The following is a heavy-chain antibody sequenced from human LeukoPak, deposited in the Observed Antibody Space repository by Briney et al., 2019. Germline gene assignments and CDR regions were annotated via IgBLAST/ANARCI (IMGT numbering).Heavy chain of an antibody. CDR1: GFTFSSYS. V-gene: IGHV3-21*01. Sequence: GGSLRLSCAASGFTFSSYSMNWVRQAPGKGLEWVSSISSSSSYIYYADSVKGRFTISRDNVKNSLYLQMNSLRAEDTAVYYCARAPAWYSSSWYYFDYWGQGTLVTVSS. J-gene: IGHJ4*02. CDR2: ISSSSSYI. CDR3: ARAPAWYSSSWYYFDY. D-gene: IGHD6-13*01.